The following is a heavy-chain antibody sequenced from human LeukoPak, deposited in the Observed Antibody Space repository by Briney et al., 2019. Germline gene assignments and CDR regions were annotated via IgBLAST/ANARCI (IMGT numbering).Heavy chain of an antibody. CDR2: IYSGGST. D-gene: IGHD4-11*01. J-gene: IGHJ4*02. CDR3: ARGSSRSYFDY. CDR1: GFTVSNNY. V-gene: IGHV3-66*01. Sequence: GGSLRLSCAASGFTVSNNYMSWVRQAPGKGLEWVSVIYSGGSTYYADSVKGRFTISRDNSKNTLYLQMNSLRAEDTAVYYCARGSSRSYFDYWGQGTLVTVSS.